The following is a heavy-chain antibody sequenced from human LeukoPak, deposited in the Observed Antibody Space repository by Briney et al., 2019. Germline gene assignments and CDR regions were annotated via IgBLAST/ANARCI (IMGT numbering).Heavy chain of an antibody. V-gene: IGHV3-48*02. CDR2: ISSSSDTI. J-gene: IGHJ4*02. Sequence: GGSLKVSCAASGFTFNIYAMNWIRQAPGKGLEWLSYISSSSDTIYYAESVKGRLTISRDNAKNSLYLQMNSLRDEDTALYYCVRDRSAPDYWGQGTLVTVSS. CDR1: GFTFNIYA. CDR3: VRDRSAPDY.